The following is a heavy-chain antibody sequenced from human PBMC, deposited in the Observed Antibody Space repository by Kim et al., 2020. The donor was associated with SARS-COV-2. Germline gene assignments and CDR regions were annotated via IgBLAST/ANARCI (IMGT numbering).Heavy chain of an antibody. Sequence: GGSLRLSCAASGFIFSNSAMSWVRQAPGKGLEWVSAISESAGTTYYGDSVKGRFTISRDNSKNTLYMQMNSLRVEDTAVYYCAKDSRVPWVRGARIDYWGQGTLVPVSS. V-gene: IGHV3-23*01. CDR3: AKDSRVPWVRGARIDY. D-gene: IGHD3-10*01. CDR2: ISESAGTT. CDR1: GFIFSNSA. J-gene: IGHJ4*02.